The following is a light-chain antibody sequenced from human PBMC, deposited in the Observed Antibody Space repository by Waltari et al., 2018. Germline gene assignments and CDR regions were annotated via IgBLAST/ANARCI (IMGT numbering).Light chain of an antibody. CDR2: VNSDGSH. V-gene: IGLV4-69*01. J-gene: IGLJ3*02. CDR3: QTGGHGTWV. Sequence: QLVLTQSPSASASLGASVKLTCTLSSGHSSNVIAWIQQQPEKGPRYLMKVNSDGSHSKGDRVPVRCSGASSGTEHYLTISSLQSEDEADYYCQTGGHGTWVFGGGTKLTVL. CDR1: SGHSSNV.